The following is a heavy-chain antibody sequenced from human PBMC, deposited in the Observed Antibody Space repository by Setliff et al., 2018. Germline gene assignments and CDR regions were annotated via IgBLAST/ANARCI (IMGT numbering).Heavy chain of an antibody. D-gene: IGHD6-13*01. J-gene: IGHJ5*02. CDR1: GGFINNGDYN. CDR2: LYYSGST. CDR3: AGGAFGSRWYVRPWFDP. V-gene: IGHV4-39*01. Sequence: PSETLSLTCTVSGGFINNGDYNWGWVRQPPGEGLECVGSLYYSGSTYYNPSLKSRVTISVDTSKTQFSLNLSSVTAADTAVYYCAGGAFGSRWYVRPWFDPWGQGTLVTVSS.